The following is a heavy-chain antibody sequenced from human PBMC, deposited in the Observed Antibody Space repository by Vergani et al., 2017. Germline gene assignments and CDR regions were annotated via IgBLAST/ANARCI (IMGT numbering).Heavy chain of an antibody. CDR2: ISWNSGSI. V-gene: IGHV3-9*01. CDR1: GFTFDDYA. CDR3: ARDQGNRYFDWLNAFDI. J-gene: IGHJ3*02. Sequence: EVQLVESGGGLVQPGRSLRLSCAASGFTFDDYAMHWVRQAPGKGLEWVSGISWNSGSIGYADSVKGRFTISRDNAKNSLYLQMNSLRAEDTAVYYCARDQGNRYFDWLNAFDIWGQGTMVTVSS. D-gene: IGHD3-9*01.